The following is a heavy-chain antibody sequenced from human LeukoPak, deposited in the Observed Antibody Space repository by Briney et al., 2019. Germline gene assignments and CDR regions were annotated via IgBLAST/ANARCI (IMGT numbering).Heavy chain of an antibody. CDR2: ISSSSSYI. CDR1: GFSFSTYS. J-gene: IGHJ4*02. Sequence: GGSLRLPCAVSGFSFSTYSMNWVRQAPGKGLEWVSSISSSSSYIYYADSVKGRFTISRDNAKNSLYLQMNSLRAEDTAVYYCARYSGYDDEGEYFDYWGQGTLVTVSS. V-gene: IGHV3-21*01. D-gene: IGHD5-12*01. CDR3: ARYSGYDDEGEYFDY.